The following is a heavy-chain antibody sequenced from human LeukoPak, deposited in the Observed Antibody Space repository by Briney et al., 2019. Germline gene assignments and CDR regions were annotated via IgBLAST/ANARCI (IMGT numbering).Heavy chain of an antibody. V-gene: IGHV4-34*01. Sequence: PSETLSLTCAVYGGSFSGYYWSWIRQPPGKGLEWIGEINHSGSTNYNPSLKSRVTISVDTSKNQFSLKLSSVTAADTAVYYCARIRGYYDSSGYHPYWGQGTLVTVSS. D-gene: IGHD3-22*01. CDR2: INHSGST. CDR3: ARIRGYYDSSGYHPY. CDR1: GGSFSGYY. J-gene: IGHJ4*02.